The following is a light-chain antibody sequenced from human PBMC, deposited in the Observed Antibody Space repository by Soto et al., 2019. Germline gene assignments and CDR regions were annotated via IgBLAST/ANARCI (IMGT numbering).Light chain of an antibody. V-gene: IGKV1-39*01. J-gene: IGKJ3*01. CDR2: GAS. Sequence: DIQMTQSPSALSASVGDRVTISCRASQPIFTYDNWYQQKPGEAPKFLIYGASSLQSGVPPRFTGSGSGTEFTLTISSLQPEDFATYYCQHGYTPPFSFGPGTVVDFK. CDR3: QHGYTPPFS. CDR1: QPIFTY.